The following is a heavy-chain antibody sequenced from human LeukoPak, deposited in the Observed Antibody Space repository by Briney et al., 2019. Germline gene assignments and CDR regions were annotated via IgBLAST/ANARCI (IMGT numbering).Heavy chain of an antibody. CDR2: IYTSGST. CDR1: GGSISSGSYY. CDR3: AKTGAKVRSWFDP. V-gene: IGHV4-61*09. D-gene: IGHD3-10*01. J-gene: IGHJ5*02. Sequence: SETLSLTCTVSGGSISSGSYYWSWIRQPAGKGLEWIGHIYTSGSTYYNPSLKSRVTISVDTSKNQFSLKLSSVTAADTAVYYCAKTGAKVRSWFDPWGQGTLVTVSS.